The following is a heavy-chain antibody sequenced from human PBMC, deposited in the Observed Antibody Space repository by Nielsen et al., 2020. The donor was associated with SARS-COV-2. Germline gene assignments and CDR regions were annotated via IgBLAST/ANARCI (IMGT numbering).Heavy chain of an antibody. CDR3: ERDRHFLPYYGDTSGLDAFDI. CDR2: INSDKGYT. J-gene: IGHJ3*02. CDR1: RYTFSSYL. Sequence: ASVHVSCKAFRYTFSSYLIHWVRQAPGQGLEWLGWINSDKGYTKYAQSFQARLTITRDTSATTSYMELRSLTSGDTALYFCERDRHFLPYYGDTSGLDAFDIWGQGTKVTVSS. V-gene: IGHV1-3*01. D-gene: IGHD3-22*01.